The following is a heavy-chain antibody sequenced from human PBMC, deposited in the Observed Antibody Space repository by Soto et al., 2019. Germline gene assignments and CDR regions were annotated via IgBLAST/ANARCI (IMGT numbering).Heavy chain of an antibody. CDR1: GGSISSYY. V-gene: IGHV4-59*08. CDR3: ARHGSGERVDAFDI. J-gene: IGHJ3*02. Sequence: PSEPLSLTCTVSGGSISSYYWSWIRQPPGKGLEWIGYIYYSGSTNYNPSLKSRVTISVDTSKNQFSLKLSSVTAADTAVYYCARHGSGERVDAFDIWGQGTMVTVSS. D-gene: IGHD3-10*01. CDR2: IYYSGST.